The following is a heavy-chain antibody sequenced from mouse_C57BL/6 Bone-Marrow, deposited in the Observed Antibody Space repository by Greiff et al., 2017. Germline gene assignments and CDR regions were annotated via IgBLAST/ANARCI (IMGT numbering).Heavy chain of an antibody. CDR2: IYPTSGRT. D-gene: IGHD4-1*01. CDR3: ASSGPLGPSCDY. CDR1: GYTFTSDW. V-gene: IGHV1-55*01. Sequence: VQLQEPGAELVKPGASVKMSCKASGYTFTSDWITWVKQRPGQGLEWIGDIYPTSGRTNYNEKVKRKAILTVDTSSNTAYMQLSSLTSEDTAVFYCASSGPLGPSCDYWVQGTAPTVS. J-gene: IGHJ2*01.